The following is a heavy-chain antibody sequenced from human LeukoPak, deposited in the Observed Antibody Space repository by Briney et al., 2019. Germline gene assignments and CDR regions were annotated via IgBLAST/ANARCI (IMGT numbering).Heavy chain of an antibody. Sequence: GGSLRLSCAASGFTFDGYAMHWVRQAPGKGLEWVSGISWNSGSIGYADSVKGRFTISRDNAKNSLYLQMNSLRAEDTAVYYCARVWRGYSSWGQGTLVTVSS. CDR3: ARVWRGYSS. J-gene: IGHJ4*02. CDR1: GFTFDGYA. V-gene: IGHV3-9*01. D-gene: IGHD5-18*01. CDR2: ISWNSGSI.